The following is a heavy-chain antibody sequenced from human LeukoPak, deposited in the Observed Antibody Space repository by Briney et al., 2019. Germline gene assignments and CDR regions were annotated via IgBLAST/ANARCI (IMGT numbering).Heavy chain of an antibody. CDR2: ISGSGGST. V-gene: IGHV3-23*01. CDR3: AKDRYDFWSGYYTLYYYYYGMDV. CDR1: GFTFSSYA. Sequence: GGSLRLSCAASGFTFSSYAMSWVRQAPGKGLEWVSAISGSGGSTYYADPVKGRFTISRDNSKNTLYLQMNSLRAEDTAVYYCAKDRYDFWSGYYTLYYYYYGMDVWGQGTTVTVSS. J-gene: IGHJ6*02. D-gene: IGHD3-3*01.